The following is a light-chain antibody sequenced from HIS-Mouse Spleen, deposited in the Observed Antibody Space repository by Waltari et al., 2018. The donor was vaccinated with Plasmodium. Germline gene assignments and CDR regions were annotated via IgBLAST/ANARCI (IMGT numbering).Light chain of an antibody. Sequence: QSALTQPASVSGSPGQSIPLSCTGTSSDVGSYNLVSCYQQHPGKAPKLMIYEGSKRPSGVSNRFSGSKSGNTASLTISGLQAEDEADYYCCSYAGSSTLVFGGGTKLTVL. CDR3: CSYAGSSTLV. CDR2: EGS. CDR1: SSDVGSYNL. V-gene: IGLV2-23*01. J-gene: IGLJ2*01.